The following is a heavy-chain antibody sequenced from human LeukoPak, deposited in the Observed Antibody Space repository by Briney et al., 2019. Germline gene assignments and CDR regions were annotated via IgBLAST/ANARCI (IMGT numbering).Heavy chain of an antibody. CDR2: ITNDGSST. V-gene: IGHV3-74*01. CDR3: PKDTPYLRIAAAGFDY. Sequence: GGSLRLSCAASGLTFSSHWMHWDRQAPGKGMVGVSRITNDGSSTTYADSVKGRFTISRDNSKNTLYLQMNSLRAEDTAVYYCPKDTPYLRIAAAGFDYWGQGTLVTVSS. D-gene: IGHD6-13*01. J-gene: IGHJ4*02. CDR1: GLTFSSHW.